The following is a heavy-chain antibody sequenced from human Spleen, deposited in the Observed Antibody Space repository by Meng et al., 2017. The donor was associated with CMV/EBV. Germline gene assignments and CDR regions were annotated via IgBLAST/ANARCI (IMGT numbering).Heavy chain of an antibody. Sequence: VSGGSFRGCSWSWIRQPPGKGLEWIGEINHSGSTNYCPSLKSRVTISVDTSKNQFSLKLSSVTAADTAVYYCARVFGVVIINWFDPWGQGTLVTVSS. V-gene: IGHV4-34*01. CDR1: GGSFRGCS. CDR2: INHSGST. D-gene: IGHD3-3*01. J-gene: IGHJ5*02. CDR3: ARVFGVVIINWFDP.